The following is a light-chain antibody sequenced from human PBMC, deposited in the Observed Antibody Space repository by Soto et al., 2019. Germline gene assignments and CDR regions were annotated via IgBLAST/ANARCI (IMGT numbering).Light chain of an antibody. CDR3: CSYAGSYSLV. Sequence: QSALTQPRSVSGSPGQSVTLSCTGTSNDVGGYNYVSWYQQYPGKAPTLMIYDGGKRPSGVPDRFSGSKSGNTASLIISGLQAEDEADYYCCSYAGSYSLVFGGGTKLTVL. CDR2: DGG. J-gene: IGLJ2*01. V-gene: IGLV2-11*01. CDR1: SNDVGGYNY.